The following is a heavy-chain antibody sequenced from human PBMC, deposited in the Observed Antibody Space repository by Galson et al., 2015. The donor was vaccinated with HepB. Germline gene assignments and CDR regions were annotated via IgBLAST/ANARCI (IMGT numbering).Heavy chain of an antibody. D-gene: IGHD3-10*01. CDR3: ARTPYYGSGNYYNAWFDP. CDR1: GYIFSNYA. CDR2: FNTDTGNP. V-gene: IGHV7-4-1*02. J-gene: IGHJ5*02. Sequence: SVKVSCKASGYIFSNYALNWVREAPGQGLEWMGWFNTDTGNPTYAQAFTGRFVFSLDTSVTTAYLQISSLKAEDTAVYYCARTPYYGSGNYYNAWFDPWGQGTLVTVSS.